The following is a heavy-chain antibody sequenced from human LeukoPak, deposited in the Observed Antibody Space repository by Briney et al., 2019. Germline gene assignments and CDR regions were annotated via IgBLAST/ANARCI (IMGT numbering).Heavy chain of an antibody. CDR1: GFTLDDYA. J-gene: IGHJ4*02. Sequence: GGSLRLSCAASGFTLDDYAMHWVRQAPAKGLECVLGISWNSGSIGYADSVKGRFTISRDNAKNSLYLQMNSLRAEDMALYYCAKDKSVEMATILDYWGQGTLVTVSS. CDR3: AKDKSVEMATILDY. D-gene: IGHD5-24*01. V-gene: IGHV3-9*03. CDR2: ISWNSGSI.